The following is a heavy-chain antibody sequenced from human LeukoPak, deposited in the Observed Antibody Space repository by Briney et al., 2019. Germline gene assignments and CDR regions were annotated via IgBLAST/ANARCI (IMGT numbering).Heavy chain of an antibody. D-gene: IGHD2-15*01. V-gene: IGHV4-30-2*01. CDR3: ARGHCSGGSCYSFDY. CDR2: IYHSGST. J-gene: IGHJ4*02. Sequence: SQTLSLTCAVSGGSISSGGYSWSWIRQPPGKGLEWLGYIYHSGSTYYNPSLKSRVTISVDRSKNRFSLKLSSVTAADTAVYYCARGHCSGGSCYSFDYWGQGTLVTVSS. CDR1: GGSISSGGYS.